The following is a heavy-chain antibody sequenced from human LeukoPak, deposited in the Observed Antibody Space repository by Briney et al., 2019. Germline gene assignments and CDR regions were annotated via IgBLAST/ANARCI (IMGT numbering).Heavy chain of an antibody. CDR3: ARHRGPPNRVVTTKGYLDY. CDR1: NGAVKNYY. V-gene: IGHV4-59*02. D-gene: IGHD3-22*01. J-gene: IGHJ4*02. CDR2: FLYSGTT. Sequence: PSETLSLTCSVSNGAVKNYYWTWIRQPPGQGLEWIGNFLYSGTTTYKPSLDNRLTLSIDTSTNTVSLRLRSVTAADTAVYYCARHRGPPNRVVTTKGYLDYWGQGTLVTVSS.